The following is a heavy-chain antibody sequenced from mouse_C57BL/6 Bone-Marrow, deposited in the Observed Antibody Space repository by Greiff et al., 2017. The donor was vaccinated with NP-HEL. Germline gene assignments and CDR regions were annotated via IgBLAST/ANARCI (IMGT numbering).Heavy chain of an antibody. V-gene: IGHV14-4*01. J-gene: IGHJ3*01. CDR2: IDPENGDT. D-gene: IGHD4-1*02. Sequence: EVKLMESGAELVRPGASVKLSCTASGFNIKDDYMHWVKQRPEQGLEWIGWIDPENGDTEYASKFQGKATITADTSSNTAYLQLSSLTSEDTAVYYCTPQLGRRFAYWGQGTLVTVSA. CDR3: TPQLGRRFAY. CDR1: GFNIKDDY.